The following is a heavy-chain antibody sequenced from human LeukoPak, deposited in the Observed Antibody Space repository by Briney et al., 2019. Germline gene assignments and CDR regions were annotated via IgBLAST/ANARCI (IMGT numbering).Heavy chain of an antibody. CDR3: ARGGCSSTSCPNYYYYYGMDV. CDR1: GFTFSSYW. J-gene: IGHJ6*02. V-gene: IGHV3-7*01. D-gene: IGHD2-2*01. CDR2: IKQDGSEK. Sequence: PGGSLRLSCAASGFTFSSYWMSWVRQAPGKGLEWVANIKQDGSEKYCVDSVKGRFTISRDNAKNSLYLQMNSLRAEDTAVYYCARGGCSSTSCPNYYYYYGMDVWGQGTTVTVSS.